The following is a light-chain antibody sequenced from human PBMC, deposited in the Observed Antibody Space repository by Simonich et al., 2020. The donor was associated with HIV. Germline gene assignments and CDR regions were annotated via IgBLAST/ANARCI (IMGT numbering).Light chain of an antibody. V-gene: IGKV1-39*01. Sequence: DIQMTQSPSSLSASVGDRDTITCRASQSISSYLNWYQKKPGKAPKLLIYAASSLQRGVPSRFSGSGSGTDFTLTISSLQAEDFATYYCQQSYRTPRTFGQGTKLEIK. J-gene: IGKJ2*01. CDR2: AAS. CDR1: QSISSY. CDR3: QQSYRTPRT.